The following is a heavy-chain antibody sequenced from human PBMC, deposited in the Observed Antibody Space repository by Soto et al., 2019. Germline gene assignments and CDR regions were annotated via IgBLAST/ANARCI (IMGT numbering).Heavy chain of an antibody. CDR2: INNDGSST. J-gene: IGHJ4*02. CDR1: GFTFSSYW. D-gene: IGHD5-18*01. Sequence: DVQLVESGGGLVQPGGSLRLSCAASGFTFSSYWMYWVRQDPGKGLVWVSRINNDGSSTTYTDSVKGRFTISRENARNTLYLQMNTLSADDTAVYYCARGYNSGSIDFWGLGTLVIVSS. CDR3: ARGYNSGSIDF. V-gene: IGHV3-74*01.